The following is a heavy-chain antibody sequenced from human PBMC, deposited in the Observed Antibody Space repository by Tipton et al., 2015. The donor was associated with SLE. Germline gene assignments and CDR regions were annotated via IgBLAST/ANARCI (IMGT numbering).Heavy chain of an antibody. CDR1: NGSINLYY. J-gene: IGHJ4*02. Sequence: TLSLTCTVSNGSINLYYWSWIRQSPGKGLEYIGHVYYLGATNYSPSFESRVAMSVDTSKNQFSLRLRSVTAADTAVYYCARHPIGDYWGLGTLVTVSS. CDR2: VYYLGAT. CDR3: ARHPIGDY. V-gene: IGHV4-59*08.